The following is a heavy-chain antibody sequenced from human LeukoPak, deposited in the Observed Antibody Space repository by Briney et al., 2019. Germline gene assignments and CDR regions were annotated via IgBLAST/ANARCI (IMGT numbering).Heavy chain of an antibody. J-gene: IGHJ5*01. CDR3: ARAVPPCFDP. Sequence: PGGSLKLSCAASGFSFSRYWMHWVRHSPGKGLVWVSRINEDGSTTTYADSVKGRFTISRDNAKNTLHLQMNSLRAEDTAVYYCARAVPPCFDPWGLGTLVTVSS. V-gene: IGHV3-74*03. CDR1: GFSFSRYW. D-gene: IGHD6-19*01. CDR2: INEDGSTT.